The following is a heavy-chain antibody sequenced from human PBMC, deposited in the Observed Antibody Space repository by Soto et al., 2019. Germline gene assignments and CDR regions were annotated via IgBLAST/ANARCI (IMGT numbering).Heavy chain of an antibody. CDR1: GYSFTSYW. CDR2: IYPGDSDT. CDR3: ARSADYYDSSGLTSYYFDY. Sequence: GESLKFSCKGSGYSFTSYWIGWVRQMPGKGLEWMGIIYPGDSDTRYSPSFQGQVTISADKSISTAYLQWSSLKASDTAMYYCARSADYYDSSGLTSYYFDYWGQGTLVTVSS. V-gene: IGHV5-51*01. J-gene: IGHJ4*02. D-gene: IGHD3-22*01.